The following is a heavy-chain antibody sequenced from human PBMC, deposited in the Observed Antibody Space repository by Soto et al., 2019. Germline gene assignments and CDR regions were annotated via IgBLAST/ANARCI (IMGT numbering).Heavy chain of an antibody. CDR3: AREVTVASYSFDF. V-gene: IGHV1-69*01. D-gene: IGHD5-12*01. J-gene: IGHJ4*02. CDR2: IIPIFNSA. Sequence: QVQLVQSGAEVKRPGSSVKVSCKASGGTFNNYALSWVRQAPGQGLEWVGGIIPIFNSANYVQKFQGRVTITADDSTSTAYMELRSLRPDDTAVYYCAREVTVASYSFDFWGQGTLVTVSS. CDR1: GGTFNNYA.